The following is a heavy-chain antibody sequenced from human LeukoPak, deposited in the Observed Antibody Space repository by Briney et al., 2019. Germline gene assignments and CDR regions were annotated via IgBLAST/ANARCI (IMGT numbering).Heavy chain of an antibody. CDR2: INHSGST. CDR1: GGSISSYY. CDR3: AREDRYYYDSSGYYLMDAFDI. Sequence: SETLSLTCTVSGGSISSYYWSWIRQPPGKGLEWIGEINHSGSTNYNPSLKSRVTISVDTSKNQFSLKLSSVTAADTAVYYCAREDRYYYDSSGYYLMDAFDIWGQGTMVTVSS. J-gene: IGHJ3*02. V-gene: IGHV4-34*01. D-gene: IGHD3-22*01.